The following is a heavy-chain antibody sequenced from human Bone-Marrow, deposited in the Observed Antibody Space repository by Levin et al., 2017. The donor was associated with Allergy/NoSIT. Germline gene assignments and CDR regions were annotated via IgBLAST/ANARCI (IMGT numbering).Heavy chain of an antibody. Sequence: GGSLRLSCAASGIAFSDYAMSWVRQAPGKGLEWVSAITGSGAATYYADSVKGRFTLSRDNSKNTLYLQMNGLRAEDTAVYFCAKLTSRIAVAGAFDSWGQGTLVTVSS. V-gene: IGHV3-23*01. D-gene: IGHD6-19*01. CDR3: AKLTSRIAVAGAFDS. CDR2: ITGSGAAT. CDR1: GIAFSDYA. J-gene: IGHJ4*02.